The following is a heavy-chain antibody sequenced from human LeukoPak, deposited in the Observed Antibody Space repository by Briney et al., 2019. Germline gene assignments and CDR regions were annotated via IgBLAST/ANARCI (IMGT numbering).Heavy chain of an antibody. CDR2: IRYDGSNK. Sequence: GGSLRLSCVASGFTFSSYGMHWVRQAPGKGLEGVAFIRYDGSNKYYADSVKGRFTISRDNSKNTLYLQMNSLRAEDTAVYYCAKDGGTMVRGVPYYFDYWGQGTLVTVSS. CDR3: AKDGGTMVRGVPYYFDY. J-gene: IGHJ4*02. D-gene: IGHD3-10*01. V-gene: IGHV3-30*02. CDR1: GFTFSSYG.